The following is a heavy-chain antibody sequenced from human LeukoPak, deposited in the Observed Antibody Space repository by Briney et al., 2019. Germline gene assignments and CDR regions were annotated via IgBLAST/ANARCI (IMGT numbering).Heavy chain of an antibody. V-gene: IGHV3-48*04. Sequence: PGGSLRLSCAASGFTFSSYSMNWVRQAPGKGLEWVSYISSSSSTIYYADSVKGRFTISRDNAKNSLYLQMNSLRAEDTAVYYCARDPYYYDSSGPAYWGQGTLVTVSS. J-gene: IGHJ4*02. CDR1: GFTFSSYS. CDR3: ARDPYYYDSSGPAY. CDR2: ISSSSSTI. D-gene: IGHD3-22*01.